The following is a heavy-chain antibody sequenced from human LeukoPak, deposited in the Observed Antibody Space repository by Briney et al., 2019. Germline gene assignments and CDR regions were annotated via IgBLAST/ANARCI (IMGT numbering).Heavy chain of an antibody. Sequence: GGSLRLSCAASGFTFSSYWMHWVRQAPGKGLVWVSRINSDGSSTSYADSVKGRFTISRDNAKNTLYLQMNSLRAEDTAVYCCAQDYGGNRLFDPWGQGTLVTVSS. CDR2: INSDGSST. CDR3: AQDYGGNRLFDP. CDR1: GFTFSSYW. J-gene: IGHJ5*02. D-gene: IGHD4-23*01. V-gene: IGHV3-74*01.